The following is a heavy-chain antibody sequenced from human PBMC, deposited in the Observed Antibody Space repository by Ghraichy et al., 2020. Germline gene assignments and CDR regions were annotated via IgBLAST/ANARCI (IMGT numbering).Heavy chain of an antibody. CDR1: GGSISSGGYY. V-gene: IGHV4-31*03. J-gene: IGHJ3*02. Sequence: SETLSLTCTVSGGSISSGGYYWSWIRQHPGKGLEWIGYIYYSGSTYYNPSLKSRVTISVDTSKNQFSLKLSSVTAADTAVYYCARGRELGNHLDAFDIWGKGTMVTVSS. CDR2: IYYSGST. D-gene: IGHD7-27*01. CDR3: ARGRELGNHLDAFDI.